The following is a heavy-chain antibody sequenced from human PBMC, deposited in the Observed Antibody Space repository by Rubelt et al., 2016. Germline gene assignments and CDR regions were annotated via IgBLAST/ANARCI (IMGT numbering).Heavy chain of an antibody. D-gene: IGHD6-6*01. CDR2: ITSSSGAI. CDR3: ARGLSSSDDY. Sequence: EVQLVESGGGLVQPGGSLRLSCAASGFTFSSYSMNWVRQAPGKGLEWISYITSSSGAIHYVDSVKGRFTISRDNAKGVLYLQRSSLRDEDTAVNYCARGLSSSDDYWGQGTLVTVSS. J-gene: IGHJ4*02. CDR1: GFTFSSYS. V-gene: IGHV3-48*02.